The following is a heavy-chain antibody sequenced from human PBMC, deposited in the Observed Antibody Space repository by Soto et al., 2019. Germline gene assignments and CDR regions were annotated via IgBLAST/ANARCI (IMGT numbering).Heavy chain of an antibody. D-gene: IGHD2-2*01. V-gene: IGHV1-18*01. J-gene: IGHJ4*02. CDR1: GYTFTSYG. CDR3: ARDPGRYCSSTSCPFDY. CDR2: ISAYNGNT. Sequence: SVKGSCKASGYTFTSYGISWVLQAPGQVLEWMGWISAYNGNTNYAQKLQGRVTMTTDTSTSTAYMELRSLRSDDTAVYYCARDPGRYCSSTSCPFDYWGQGTLVTVSS.